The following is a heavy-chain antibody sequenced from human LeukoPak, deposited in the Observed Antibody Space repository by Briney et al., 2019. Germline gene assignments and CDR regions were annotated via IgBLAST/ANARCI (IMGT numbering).Heavy chain of an antibody. CDR1: RFTVSINY. CDR3: ATAFHPPFYGEN. V-gene: IGHV3-53*01. CDR2: IYSSGRT. D-gene: IGHD2/OR15-2a*01. Sequence: GGSLRLSCAACRFTVSINYMSWVRQARGRGLEWVSVIYSSGRTYYADSVKGRFPISRNNSKNALDLQMNSLTAENTAVYYCATAFHPPFYGENWGQGTLVTVSS. J-gene: IGHJ4*02.